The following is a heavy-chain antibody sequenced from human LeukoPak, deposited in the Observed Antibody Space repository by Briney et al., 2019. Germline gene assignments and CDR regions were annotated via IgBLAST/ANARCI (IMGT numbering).Heavy chain of an antibody. D-gene: IGHD1-26*01. V-gene: IGHV3-9*01. J-gene: IGHJ4*02. CDR2: ISWNSGSI. Sequence: PGGSLRLSCAASGFTFDDYAMHWVRQAPGKGLEWVSGISWNSGSIGYADSVKGRFTISRDNAKNSLYLQMNSLRAEDTAVYYCARSVRWELQGFDYWGQGTLVTVSS. CDR1: GFTFDDYA. CDR3: ARSVRWELQGFDY.